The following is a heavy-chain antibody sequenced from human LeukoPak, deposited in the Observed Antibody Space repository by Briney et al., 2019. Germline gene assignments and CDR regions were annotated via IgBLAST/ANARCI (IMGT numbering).Heavy chain of an antibody. CDR2: INPSGGST. CDR1: GYTFTSYY. V-gene: IGHV1-46*01. D-gene: IGHD6-19*01. Sequence: ASVKVSCKASGYTFTSYYMHWVQQAPGQGLEWMGIINPSGGSTSYAQKFQGRVTMTRDTSTSTVYTELSSLRSEDTAVYYCARAVLGGWTDYWGQGTLVTVSS. J-gene: IGHJ4*02. CDR3: ARAVLGGWTDY.